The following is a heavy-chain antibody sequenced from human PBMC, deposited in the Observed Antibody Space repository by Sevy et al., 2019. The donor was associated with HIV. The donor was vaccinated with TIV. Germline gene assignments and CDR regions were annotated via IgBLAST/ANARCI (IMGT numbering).Heavy chain of an antibody. CDR1: GYSFTSHW. J-gene: IGHJ4*02. Sequence: GESLKISCKGSGYSFTSHWIGWVPHMPGKGLEWMGIIYPDDCDTRYSPSFQGQVTFSPDKSIRTAYLQWSSLKASGTDMYDCETSRSGYFDSSGYYIYWGQGTLVTVSS. V-gene: IGHV5-51*01. CDR3: ETSRSGYFDSSGYYIY. D-gene: IGHD3-22*01. CDR2: IYPDDCDT.